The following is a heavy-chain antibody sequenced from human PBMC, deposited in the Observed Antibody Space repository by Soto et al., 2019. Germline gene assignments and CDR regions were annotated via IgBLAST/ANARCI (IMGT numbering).Heavy chain of an antibody. V-gene: IGHV4-59*01. J-gene: IGHJ4*02. D-gene: IGHD6-13*01. CDR3: ASSIGSSWAGGFDY. CDR2: IYYSGST. Sequence: PSETLSLTCTVSGDSISSSYWSWIRQSPGKGLEWIGYIYYSGSTNYNASLKSRVTISVDTSKNQFSLKLSSVTAADTAVYYCASSIGSSWAGGFDYWGQGTLVTVSS. CDR1: GDSISSSY.